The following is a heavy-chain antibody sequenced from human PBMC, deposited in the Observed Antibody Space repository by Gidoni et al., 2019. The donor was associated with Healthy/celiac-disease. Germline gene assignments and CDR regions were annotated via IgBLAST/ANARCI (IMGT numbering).Heavy chain of an antibody. CDR1: GRAISSGSYY. D-gene: IGHD3-10*01. CDR2: IYTSGST. CDR3: ARDRLWFGELSYYGMDV. J-gene: IGHJ6*02. Sequence: QVQLQESGPGLVKPSQTLSLTSTVSGRAISSGSYYWSWIRQPAGKGLEWIGRIYTSGSTNYNPSLKSRVTISVDTSKNQFSLKLSSVTAADTAVYYCARDRLWFGELSYYGMDVWGQGTTVTVSS. V-gene: IGHV4-61*02.